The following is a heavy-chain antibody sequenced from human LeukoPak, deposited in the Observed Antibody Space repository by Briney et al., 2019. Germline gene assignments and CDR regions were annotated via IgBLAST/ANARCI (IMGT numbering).Heavy chain of an antibody. CDR3: ARGTVSREYYFDY. CDR1: GDSISRGGYY. V-gene: IGHV4-31*01. CDR2: IYYSGST. J-gene: IGHJ4*02. D-gene: IGHD1-1*01. Sequence: SETLSLTCTVSGDSISRGGYYWSWLRQHPGKGLEWIVYIYYSGSTSYNPSLSRLVTISVDTSKNQFSLKLSSVTAADTAVYYCARGTVSREYYFDYWGQGTLVTVSS.